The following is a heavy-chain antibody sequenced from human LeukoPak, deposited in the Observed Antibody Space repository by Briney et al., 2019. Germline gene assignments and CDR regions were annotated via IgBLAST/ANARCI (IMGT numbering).Heavy chain of an antibody. Sequence: GGSLRLSCAASGFTFSNYWMSWVRQTPGKGLEWVANIKPDGSEKHYVDSVRGRFIISRDNAKNLVYLEMNRLRVEDTAVYHCARDGWHVPYFHHWGQGTLVTVSS. CDR2: IKPDGSEK. CDR1: GFTFSNYW. J-gene: IGHJ1*01. CDR3: ARDGWHVPYFHH. V-gene: IGHV3-7*01. D-gene: IGHD6-19*01.